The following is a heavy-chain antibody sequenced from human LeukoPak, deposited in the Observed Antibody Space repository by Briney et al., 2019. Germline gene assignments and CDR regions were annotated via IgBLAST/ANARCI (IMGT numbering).Heavy chain of an antibody. V-gene: IGHV4-4*07. CDR1: GGSISSYY. D-gene: IGHD1-14*01. Sequence: SETLSLTCTVSGGSISSYYWSWIRQPAGKGLEWIGRIYTSGSTNYNPSLKSRVTMSVDTSKNQFSLKLSSVTAADTAVYYCARDPVNLNYYYGMDVWGQGTTVTVSS. CDR3: ARDPVNLNYYYGMDV. CDR2: IYTSGST. J-gene: IGHJ6*02.